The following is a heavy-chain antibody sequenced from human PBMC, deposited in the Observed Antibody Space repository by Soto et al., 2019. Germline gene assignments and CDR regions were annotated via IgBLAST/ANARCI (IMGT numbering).Heavy chain of an antibody. J-gene: IGHJ4*01. CDR2: YNPEEGET. CDR3: PTGDIGMANFDY. Sequence: ASVKVSCKVSGYSLSGLSMHWVRQAPGKGLEWMGGYNPEEGETIYAQKLHGRVTMTEDRSTDTAYMELSSLRSEDTAVYYCPTGDIGMANFDYWGHGTLVTVSS. D-gene: IGHD5-18*01. V-gene: IGHV1-24*01. CDR1: GYSLSGLS.